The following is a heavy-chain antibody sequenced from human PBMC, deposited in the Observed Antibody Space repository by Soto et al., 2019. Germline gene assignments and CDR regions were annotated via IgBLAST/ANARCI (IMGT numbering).Heavy chain of an antibody. D-gene: IGHD3-22*01. J-gene: IGHJ4*02. CDR3: ARNDYDSGGGFDY. Sequence: EVQLVESGGGLIQPGGSLRLSSAASGFTVSSNYMSWVRQAPGQGLEWVSVIYSGGSTYYADYVKGRFTISRDNSKNTLYLQMNSLRAEDTAVYYCARNDYDSGGGFDYWGQGTLVTVSS. CDR2: IYSGGST. V-gene: IGHV3-53*01. CDR1: GFTVSSNY.